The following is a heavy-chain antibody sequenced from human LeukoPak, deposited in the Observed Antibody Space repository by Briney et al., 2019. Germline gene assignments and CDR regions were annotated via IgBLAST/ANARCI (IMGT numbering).Heavy chain of an antibody. CDR2: IYYSGST. J-gene: IGHJ4*02. CDR1: GGSLSRGDYY. D-gene: IGHD3-10*01. Sequence: PSETLSLTCTVSGGSLSRGDYYWSWIRQPPGTGLEWIGYIYYSGSTFYNPSLKSRLTISVDTSKNQFSLKLSSVTAADTAVYYCARVSGAGNYPFDCWGQGIQVTVSS. CDR3: ARVSGAGNYPFDC. V-gene: IGHV4-30-4*01.